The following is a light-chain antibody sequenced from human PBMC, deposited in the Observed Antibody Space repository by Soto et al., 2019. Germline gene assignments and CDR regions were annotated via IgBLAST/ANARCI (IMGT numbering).Light chain of an antibody. CDR3: QQYASYSPT. CDR2: HAS. Sequence: STLSASVGDRVTITCRASQSINNRLAWYQLKPGKAPKLLIYHASTLQSGVPSGFSGSGSGTEFTLTISSLQPDDFATYYCQQYASYSPTFGQGTKVDI. CDR1: QSINNR. J-gene: IGKJ1*01. V-gene: IGKV1-5*01.